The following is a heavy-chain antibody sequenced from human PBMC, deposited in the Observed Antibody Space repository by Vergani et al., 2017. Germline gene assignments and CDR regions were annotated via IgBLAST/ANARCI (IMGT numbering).Heavy chain of an antibody. CDR1: GYTFTGYY. V-gene: IGHV1-2*02. Sequence: QVQLVQSGAEVKKPGASVKVSCKASGYTFTGYYMHWVRQAPGQGLEWMGWINPNSGGTNYAQKFQGRVTMTRDTSISTAYMELSRLRSDDTAVYYCASLADCSGGSCYYYYYGMDVWGQGTTVTVSS. D-gene: IGHD2-15*01. CDR3: ASLADCSGGSCYYYYYGMDV. J-gene: IGHJ6*02. CDR2: INPNSGGT.